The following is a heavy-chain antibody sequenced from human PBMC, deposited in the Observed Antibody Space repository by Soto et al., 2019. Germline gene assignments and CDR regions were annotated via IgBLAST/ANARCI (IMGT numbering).Heavy chain of an antibody. CDR1: GFTFSIYA. Sequence: EVQLSESGGGLVQPGGSLRLSCAASGFTFSIYAMSWVRQAPGKGLEWVSGISGGGDNTYYADSVKGRFTISRDNSKNTRYRQRNTRGAGDTAGYYCAKREGYGVVASWGQGTLVSVSS. J-gene: IGHJ4*02. V-gene: IGHV3-23*01. D-gene: IGHD5-18*01. CDR2: ISGGGDNT. CDR3: AKREGYGVVAS.